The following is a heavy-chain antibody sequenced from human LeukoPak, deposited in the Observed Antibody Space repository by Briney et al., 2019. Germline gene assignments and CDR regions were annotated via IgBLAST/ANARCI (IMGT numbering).Heavy chain of an antibody. CDR3: ATASRYYYDSSGYSPHYFDY. CDR1: GYTFTGYY. V-gene: IGHV1-2*06. Sequence: ASVKVSCKASGYTFTGYYMHWVRQAPGQGLEWMGRINPNSGGTNYAQKFQGRVTITEDTSTDTAYMELSSLRSEDTAVYYCATASRYYYDSSGYSPHYFDYWGQGTLVTVSS. J-gene: IGHJ4*02. D-gene: IGHD3-22*01. CDR2: INPNSGGT.